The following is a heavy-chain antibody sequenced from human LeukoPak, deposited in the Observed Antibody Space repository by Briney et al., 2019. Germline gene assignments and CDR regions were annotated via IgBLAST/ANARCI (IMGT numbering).Heavy chain of an antibody. CDR2: INPSGDTT. V-gene: IGHV1-46*01. Sequence: ASVKVSCKASGFSFTRYFMHWVRQAPGQGLEWMGIINPSGDTTYYAQKFQGRVTMTRDTSTSTVYMELSSLRSEDTAVYYCARDNSDSDSGTYFWWFDPWGQGTQVTVSS. D-gene: IGHD3-22*01. CDR3: ARDNSDSDSGTYFWWFDP. CDR1: GFSFTRYF. J-gene: IGHJ5*02.